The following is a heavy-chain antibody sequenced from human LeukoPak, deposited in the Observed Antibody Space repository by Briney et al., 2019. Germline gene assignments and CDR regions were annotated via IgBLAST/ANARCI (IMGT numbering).Heavy chain of an antibody. V-gene: IGHV1-69*04. CDR3: ARDLRDGSGSPDYYYGMDV. J-gene: IGHJ6*02. CDR1: AGTFSSYT. Sequence: APGKVSCKASAGTFSSYTISWVRQASGQGLGWRGRRIPIIGIANYAQKSQGRVTITADKSTSTAYMELSSLRSEDTAVYYCARDLRDGSGSPDYYYGMDVWGQGTTVTVSS. CDR2: RIPIIGIA. D-gene: IGHD3-10*01.